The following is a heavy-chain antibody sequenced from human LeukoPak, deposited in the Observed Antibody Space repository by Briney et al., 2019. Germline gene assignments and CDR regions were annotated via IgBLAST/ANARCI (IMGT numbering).Heavy chain of an antibody. V-gene: IGHV1-3*01. J-gene: IGHJ6*02. CDR1: GYTFTSYA. CDR3: ARDPLESAYYHYYYYGMDV. Sequence: GASVKVSCKASGYTFTSYAMHWVRQAPGQRLEWMGWINAGNGNTEYSQKFQGRVTITRDTSASTAYMELSSLRSEDTAVYYCARDPLESAYYHYYYYGMDVWGQGTTVTVSS. CDR2: INAGNGNT. D-gene: IGHD3-22*01.